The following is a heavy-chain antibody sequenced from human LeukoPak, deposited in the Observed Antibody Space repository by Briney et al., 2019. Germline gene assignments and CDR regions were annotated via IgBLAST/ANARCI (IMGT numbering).Heavy chain of an antibody. CDR3: AREYDFWSGYYGY. Sequence: GGSLRLSCAASGFTFSSYSMNWVRQAPGKGLEWVSSITGSSRYIYYADSVKGRFTISRDNAKNPLFLQMNSLRAEDTAVYYCAREYDFWSGYYGYWGQGTLVTVSS. CDR1: GFTFSSYS. CDR2: ITGSSRYI. D-gene: IGHD3-3*01. V-gene: IGHV3-21*01. J-gene: IGHJ4*02.